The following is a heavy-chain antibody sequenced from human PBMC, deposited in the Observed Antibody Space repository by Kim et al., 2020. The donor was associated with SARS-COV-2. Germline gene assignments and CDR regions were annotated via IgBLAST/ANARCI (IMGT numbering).Heavy chain of an antibody. Sequence: ASVKVSCKASGYTFTGYYMHWVRQAPGQGLEWMGWINPNSGGTNYAQKFQGRVTMTRDTSISTAYMELSRLRSDDTAVYYCAGYWYDFWSGYSDRFDPWGQGTLVTVSS. J-gene: IGHJ5*02. CDR2: INPNSGGT. CDR3: AGYWYDFWSGYSDRFDP. V-gene: IGHV1-2*02. D-gene: IGHD3-3*01. CDR1: GYTFTGYY.